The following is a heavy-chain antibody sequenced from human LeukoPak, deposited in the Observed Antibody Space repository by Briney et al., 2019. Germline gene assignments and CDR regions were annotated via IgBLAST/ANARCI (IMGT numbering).Heavy chain of an antibody. J-gene: IGHJ6*03. D-gene: IGHD3-10*01. CDR3: ARTYGSGSYDYYYYMDV. Sequence: SVKVSCKASGGTFSSYAISWVRQAPGQGLEWMGRIIPIFGTANYAQKFQGRVTITADKSTSTAYMELSSLKSEDTAVYYCARTYGSGSYDYYYYMDVWGKGTTVTVSS. CDR2: IIPIFGTA. V-gene: IGHV1-69*06. CDR1: GGTFSSYA.